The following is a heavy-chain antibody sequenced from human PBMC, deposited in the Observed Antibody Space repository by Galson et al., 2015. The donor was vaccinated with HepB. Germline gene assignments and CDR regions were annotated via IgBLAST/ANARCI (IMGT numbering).Heavy chain of an antibody. V-gene: IGHV1-69*06. CDR3: ARPQESYDSSGYFNY. D-gene: IGHD3-22*01. CDR1: GGTFSSYA. J-gene: IGHJ4*02. Sequence: SVKVSCKASGGTFSSYAISWVRQAPGQGLEWMGGIIPIFGTANYAQKFQGRVTITADKSTSTAYMELSSLRSEDTAVYYCARPQESYDSSGYFNYWGQGTLVTVSS. CDR2: IIPIFGTA.